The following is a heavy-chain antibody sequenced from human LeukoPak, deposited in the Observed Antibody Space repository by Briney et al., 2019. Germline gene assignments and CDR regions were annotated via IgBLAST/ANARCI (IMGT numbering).Heavy chain of an antibody. J-gene: IGHJ4*02. Sequence: PGGSLRLSCAASGFTVSRNYMSWVRQAPGKGLEWVTVIYSGDSTYYADSVKGRFTNSIDNSKNTLYLQMNSLRAEDTAGYYCARSLGGNSGFDYWGQGTLVTVSS. CDR2: IYSGDST. V-gene: IGHV3-66*01. D-gene: IGHD4-23*01. CDR3: ARSLGGNSGFDY. CDR1: GFTVSRNY.